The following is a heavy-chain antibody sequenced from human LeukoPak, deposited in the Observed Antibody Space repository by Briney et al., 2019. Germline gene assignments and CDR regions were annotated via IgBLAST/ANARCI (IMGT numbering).Heavy chain of an antibody. CDR3: AKGGKWDVTPFDY. CDR2: ISYDGSNK. D-gene: IGHD1-26*01. CDR1: GFTFSSYA. Sequence: GRSLRLSCAAFGFTFSSYAMHWVRQAPGKGLEWVAVISYDGSNKYYADSVKGRFTISRDNSKNTLYLQVNSLRAEDTAVYYCAKGGKWDVTPFDYWGQGTLVTVSS. J-gene: IGHJ4*02. V-gene: IGHV3-30-3*01.